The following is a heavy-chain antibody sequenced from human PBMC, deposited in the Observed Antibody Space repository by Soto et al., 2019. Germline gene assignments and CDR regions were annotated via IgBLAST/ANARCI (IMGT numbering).Heavy chain of an antibody. J-gene: IGHJ5*02. CDR3: ARSTTVVSPDWFDP. V-gene: IGHV4-4*02. CDR2: IYHSGST. D-gene: IGHD4-17*01. CDR1: GGSISSSNW. Sequence: QVQLQKSGPGLVKPSGTLSLTCAVSGGSISSSNWWSWVRQPPGTGLEWIGEIYHSGSTNYNPSVKSRVTISVDKSKNQFSLKLSSVTAADTAVYYRARSTTVVSPDWFDPWGQGTLVTVSS.